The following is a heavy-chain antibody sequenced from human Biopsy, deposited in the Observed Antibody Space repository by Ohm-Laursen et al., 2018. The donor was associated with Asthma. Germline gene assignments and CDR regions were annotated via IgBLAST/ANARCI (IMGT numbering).Heavy chain of an antibody. V-gene: IGHV4-39*01. CDR1: SGSGGYMRSGNYY. Sequence: VTLSLTCSLSSGSGGYMRSGNYYWGWIRQPPGKGLERIGSIYYSGTTYYNPSLESRVTVSADTKKNQFFLKLTSATAADTAVYYCVRGSSSWHHGPFHYYYGLDVWGQGTTATVSS. CDR3: VRGSSSWHHGPFHYYYGLDV. CDR2: IYYSGTT. D-gene: IGHD6-13*01. J-gene: IGHJ6*02.